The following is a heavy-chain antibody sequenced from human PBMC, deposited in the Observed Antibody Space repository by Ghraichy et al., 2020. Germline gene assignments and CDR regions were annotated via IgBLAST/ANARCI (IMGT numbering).Heavy chain of an antibody. D-gene: IGHD3-3*01. Sequence: GGSLRLSCAASGFTFSSYGMHWVRQAPGKGLEWVAVISYDGSNKYYADSVKGRFTISRDNSKNTLYLQMNSLRAEDTAVYYCAKVLIYDFWSGYLPSYYYGMDVWGQGTTVTVSS. J-gene: IGHJ6*02. CDR3: AKVLIYDFWSGYLPSYYYGMDV. CDR1: GFTFSSYG. CDR2: ISYDGSNK. V-gene: IGHV3-30*18.